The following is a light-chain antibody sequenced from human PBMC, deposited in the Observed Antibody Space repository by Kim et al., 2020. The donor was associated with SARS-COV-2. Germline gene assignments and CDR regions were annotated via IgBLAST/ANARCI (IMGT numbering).Light chain of an antibody. Sequence: LSAGDTATPSWSARQSVSSSLAWYQQKPGQAPRLLIYDASTRATGIPDRFSGSGSGTDFTLTISSLEPEDVAVYYCQQCAKWPPTFGQGTRLEIK. CDR2: DAS. V-gene: IGKV3-11*01. CDR3: QQCAKWPPT. CDR1: QSVSSS. J-gene: IGKJ5*01.